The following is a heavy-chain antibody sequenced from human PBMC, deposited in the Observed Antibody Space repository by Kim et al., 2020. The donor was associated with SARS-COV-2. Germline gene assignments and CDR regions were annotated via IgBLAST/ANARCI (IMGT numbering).Heavy chain of an antibody. J-gene: IGHJ4*02. D-gene: IGHD2-21*02. V-gene: IGHV3-48*03. Sequence: GGSLRLSCAASGFTFSSYEMNWVRQAPGKGLEWVSYISSSGSTIYYADSVKGRFTISRDNAKNSLYLQMNSLRAEDTAVYYCARGGYCGGDCYSLPYYYWGQGTLVTVSS. CDR2: ISSSGSTI. CDR1: GFTFSSYE. CDR3: ARGGYCGGDCYSLPYYY.